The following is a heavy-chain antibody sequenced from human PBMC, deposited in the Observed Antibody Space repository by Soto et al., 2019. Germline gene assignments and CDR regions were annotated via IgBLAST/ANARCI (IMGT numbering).Heavy chain of an antibody. CDR3: ARDPIARGYSGYDDCSGGSCPTYGMDV. D-gene: IGHD2-15*01. J-gene: IGHJ6*02. CDR2: ISSSSSYI. V-gene: IGHV3-21*01. CDR1: GFTFSSYS. Sequence: EVQLVESGGGLVKPGGSLRLSCAASGFTFSSYSMNWVRQAPGKGLEWVSSISSSSSYIYYADSVKGRFTISRDNAKNSLYLQMNSLRAEDTAVYYCARDPIARGYSGYDDCSGGSCPTYGMDVWGQGTTVTVSS.